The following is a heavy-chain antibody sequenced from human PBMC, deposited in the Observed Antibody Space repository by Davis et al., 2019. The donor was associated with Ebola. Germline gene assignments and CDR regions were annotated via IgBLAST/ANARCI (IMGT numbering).Heavy chain of an antibody. CDR2: ISYDGSNK. CDR1: GFTFSSYA. D-gene: IGHD6-13*01. V-gene: IGHV3-30*04. Sequence: GGSLRLSCAASGFTFSSYAMHWVRQAPGKGLQWVAVISYDGSNKYYADSVKGRFTISRDNSKNTLYLQMNSLRAEDTAVYYCAKGIRQQLATIFDYWGQGTLVTVSS. J-gene: IGHJ4*02. CDR3: AKGIRQQLATIFDY.